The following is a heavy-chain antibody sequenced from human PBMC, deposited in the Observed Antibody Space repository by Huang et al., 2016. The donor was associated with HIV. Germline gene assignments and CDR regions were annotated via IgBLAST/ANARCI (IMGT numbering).Heavy chain of an antibody. CDR3: AKDRVAGTGHCFDP. Sequence: EVKLLASGGGLVQPGGSLRLSCAASGFSFISYTMTWVRQAPGKGLEGVSSIRGSDNTTFYADSVKGRFTISRDNSKNTLYLQMKSLRVDDTAVYYCAKDRVAGTGHCFDPWGQGTLVTVSS. V-gene: IGHV3-23*01. CDR2: IRGSDNTT. CDR1: GFSFISYT. J-gene: IGHJ5*02. D-gene: IGHD6-19*01.